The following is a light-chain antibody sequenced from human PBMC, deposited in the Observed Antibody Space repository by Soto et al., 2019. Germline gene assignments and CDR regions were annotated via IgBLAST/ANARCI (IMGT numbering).Light chain of an antibody. V-gene: IGKV1-39*01. CDR2: AAS. J-gene: IGKJ4*01. Sequence: DIQMTQSPSSLSASVGDRVTITCRASQSISSYLNWYQQKPGKAPKLLIYAASSLQSGVPSRFSGSGSVTDFTLTISSLHPEDVATYYCQQSSITPHTFGGGTKVDIK. CDR3: QQSSITPHT. CDR1: QSISSY.